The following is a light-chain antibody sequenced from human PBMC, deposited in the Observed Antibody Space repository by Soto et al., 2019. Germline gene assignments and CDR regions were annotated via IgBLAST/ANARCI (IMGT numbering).Light chain of an antibody. V-gene: IGLV2-18*01. CDR3: SLYTSSSTYWV. CDR2: EVS. Sequence: QSALTQPPSVSGSPGQSVTISCTGTSSDVGSYNRVSWYQQPPGTAPKLMIYEVSNRPSGVPDRFSGSKSGNTASLTISGLQAEDEADYYCSLYTSSSTYWVFGGGTKL. J-gene: IGLJ3*02. CDR1: SSDVGSYNR.